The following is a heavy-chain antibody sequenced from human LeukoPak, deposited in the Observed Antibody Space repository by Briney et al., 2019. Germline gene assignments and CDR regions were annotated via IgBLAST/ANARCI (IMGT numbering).Heavy chain of an antibody. CDR1: GGSINSDHYY. CDR3: ARILYYYDSRGYYVADSFDF. J-gene: IGHJ3*01. CDR2: IYYTGKI. Sequence: SETLSLTCIVSGGSINSDHYYWAWNRPPPGKGLEWIGTIYYTGKIYYNPSLKSRLTMSVDTSKNQFSLALSSVIAADTAVYYCARILYYYDSRGYYVADSFDFWGHGTMVAVSS. D-gene: IGHD3-22*01. V-gene: IGHV4-39*01.